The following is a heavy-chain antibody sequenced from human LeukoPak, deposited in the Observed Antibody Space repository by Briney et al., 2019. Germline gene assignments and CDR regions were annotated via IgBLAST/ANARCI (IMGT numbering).Heavy chain of an antibody. CDR1: GYTLTDFS. Sequence: ASLKVSCNISGYTLTDFSMHWVRQAPGKGLEWMGGFNREDDEAIYAPHFQGRVTVTEDTSTDTAYMELSSLKSEDTAVYYCATLDSYYDNSGRPLVPDWGQGTLVTVSS. D-gene: IGHD3-22*01. J-gene: IGHJ4*02. CDR3: ATLDSYYDNSGRPLVPD. V-gene: IGHV1-24*01. CDR2: FNREDDEA.